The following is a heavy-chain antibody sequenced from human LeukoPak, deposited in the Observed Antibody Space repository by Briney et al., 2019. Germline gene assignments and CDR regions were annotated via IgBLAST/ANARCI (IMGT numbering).Heavy chain of an antibody. J-gene: IGHJ4*02. CDR3: ARVNWARLDY. Sequence: GGSLRLSCAASGFTFSSYGMHWVRQAPGKGLEWVAFIRYDGSNKYYADSVKGRFTISRDNSKNTLYLQMNSLRAEDTAVYYYARVNWARLDYWGQGALVTVSS. V-gene: IGHV3-30*02. CDR2: IRYDGSNK. D-gene: IGHD7-27*01. CDR1: GFTFSSYG.